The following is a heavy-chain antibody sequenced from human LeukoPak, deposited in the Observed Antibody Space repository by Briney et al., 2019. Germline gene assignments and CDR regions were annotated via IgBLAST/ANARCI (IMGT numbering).Heavy chain of an antibody. Sequence: SVKVSCKASGGTFSSYAISWVRQAPGQGLEWMGGIIPIFGTANYAQKFQGRVTITADESTSTAYMELSSLRSEDTAVYYCARDNHDYSNTNWFDPWGQGTLVTVSS. CDR2: IIPIFGTA. CDR3: ARDNHDYSNTNWFDP. V-gene: IGHV1-69*13. D-gene: IGHD4-11*01. CDR1: GGTFSSYA. J-gene: IGHJ5*02.